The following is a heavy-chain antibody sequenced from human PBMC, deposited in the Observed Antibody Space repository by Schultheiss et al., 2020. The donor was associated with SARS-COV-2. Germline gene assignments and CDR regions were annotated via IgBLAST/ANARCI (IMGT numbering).Heavy chain of an antibody. V-gene: IGHV3-7*05. CDR1: GFTFSTYW. CDR2: IKQDATER. J-gene: IGHJ4*02. CDR3: ARDRCSNTNCYFDS. D-gene: IGHD2-2*01. Sequence: GGSLRLSCAASGFTFSTYWMAWVRQAPGKGLEWVANIKQDATERYYVDSVKGRFTISRDNSKNTLYLQMNSLRAEDTAVYYCARDRCSNTNCYFDSWGQGTLVTVSS.